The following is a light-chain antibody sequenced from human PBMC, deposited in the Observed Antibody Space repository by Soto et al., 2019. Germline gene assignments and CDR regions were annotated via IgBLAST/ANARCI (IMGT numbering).Light chain of an antibody. CDR1: SSDVGAFNY. J-gene: IGLJ1*01. V-gene: IGLV2-14*03. CDR3: AAWDDSLNGHYV. Sequence: SVLTQPASVSGSPGQAITISCSGTSSDVGAFNYVSWYQQHPGKAPKLMIYDVSNRPSGVSNRFSGSKSGNTASLTISGLRAEDEADYYCAAWDDSLNGHYVFGTGTKVTVL. CDR2: DVS.